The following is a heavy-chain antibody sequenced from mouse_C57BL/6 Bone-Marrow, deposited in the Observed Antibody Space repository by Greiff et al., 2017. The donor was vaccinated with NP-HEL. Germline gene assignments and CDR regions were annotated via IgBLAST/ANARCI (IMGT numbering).Heavy chain of an antibody. Sequence: VQLQQSGAELVRPGASVKLSCTASGFNIKDDYMHWVKQRPEQGLEWIGWIDPENGDTEYASKFQGKATITADTSSNTAYLQLSSLTSEDTAVYYCTFYLYDGFDYWGQGTTLTVSS. CDR2: IDPENGDT. V-gene: IGHV14-4*01. D-gene: IGHD2-12*01. J-gene: IGHJ2*01. CDR3: TFYLYDGFDY. CDR1: GFNIKDDY.